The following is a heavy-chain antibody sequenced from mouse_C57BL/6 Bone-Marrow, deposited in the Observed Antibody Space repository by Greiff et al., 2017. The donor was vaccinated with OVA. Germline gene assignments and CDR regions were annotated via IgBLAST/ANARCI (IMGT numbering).Heavy chain of an antibody. CDR3: ARSSYYYGSFYYFDY. J-gene: IGHJ2*01. CDR1: GFSLSTSGMG. V-gene: IGHV8-12*01. D-gene: IGHD1-1*01. CDR2: IYWDDDK. Sequence: QVTLKESGPGILQSSQTLSLTCSFSGFSLSTSGMGVSWIRQPSGKGLEWLAHIYWDDDKRYNPSLKSRLTISKDTSRNQVFLKITSVDTADTATYYCARSSYYYGSFYYFDYWGQGTTLTVSS.